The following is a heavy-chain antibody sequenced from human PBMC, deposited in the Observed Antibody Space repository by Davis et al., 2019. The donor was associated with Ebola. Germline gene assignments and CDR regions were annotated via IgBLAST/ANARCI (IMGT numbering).Heavy chain of an antibody. CDR1: GFTFSNYA. V-gene: IGHV3-30*02. Sequence: GESLKISCAASGFTFSNYAMSWVRQAPGKGLEWVALIRYDGSNKYYADSVKGRFTISRDNSKNTLYLQMNSLRAEDTAVYYCATTPQYSSGQNKPFDYWGQGTLVTVSS. J-gene: IGHJ4*02. D-gene: IGHD6-19*01. CDR2: IRYDGSNK. CDR3: ATTPQYSSGQNKPFDY.